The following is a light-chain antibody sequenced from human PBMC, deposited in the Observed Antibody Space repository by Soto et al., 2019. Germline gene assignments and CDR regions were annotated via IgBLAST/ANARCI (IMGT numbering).Light chain of an antibody. V-gene: IGLV2-14*01. Sequence: QSALAQPASVSGPPGQSITLSCPGPSSDVGAYNYVSWYQHHPGKAPRLVIYDVTNRPSGISDRFSGSKSGNTASLTISGLLAEDEADYYCTSYTSTSTYVFGTGTKGTVL. J-gene: IGLJ1*01. CDR1: SSDVGAYNY. CDR3: TSYTSTSTYV. CDR2: DVT.